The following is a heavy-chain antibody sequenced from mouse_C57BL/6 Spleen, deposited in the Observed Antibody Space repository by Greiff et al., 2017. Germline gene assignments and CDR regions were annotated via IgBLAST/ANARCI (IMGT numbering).Heavy chain of an antibody. CDR1: GYSFTGYY. J-gene: IGHJ4*01. CDR2: INPSTGGT. D-gene: IGHD2-3*01. Sequence: VQLQQSGPELVKPGASVKISCKASGYSFTGYYMNWVKQSPEKSLERIGEINPSTGGTTYNQKFKAKATLTVDKSSSTAYMQLKSLTSEDSAVYYCARRYDGYYNYAMDYWGQGTSVTVSS. CDR3: ARRYDGYYNYAMDY. V-gene: IGHV1-42*01.